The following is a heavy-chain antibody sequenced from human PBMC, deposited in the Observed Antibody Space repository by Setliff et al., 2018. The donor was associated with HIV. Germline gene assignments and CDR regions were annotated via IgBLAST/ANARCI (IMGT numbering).Heavy chain of an antibody. CDR3: ARSMGFKATTRLDF. V-gene: IGHV5-51*01. CDR2: VFPDDSDT. Sequence: GESLKISCQASGYSFTTLWIAWVRQMPGKGLEWMGMVFPDDSDTRYSPSFQGQVSMSADKSINTAYLQWSSLKASDTAVYYCARSMGFKATTRLDFWGQGTLVSVS. J-gene: IGHJ4*02. D-gene: IGHD3-10*01. CDR1: GYSFTTLW.